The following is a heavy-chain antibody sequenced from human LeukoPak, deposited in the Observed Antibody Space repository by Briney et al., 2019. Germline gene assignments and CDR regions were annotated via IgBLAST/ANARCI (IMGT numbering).Heavy chain of an antibody. Sequence: PSETLSLTCTVSGGSISSYYWSWIRQPPGKGLEWIGYIYYSGSTNYNPSLKSRVTISVDTSKNQFSLKLSSVTAADTAVYYCARVYCSSTSCWNADWFDPWGQGTLVTVSS. CDR1: GGSISSYY. J-gene: IGHJ5*02. D-gene: IGHD2-2*01. CDR2: IYYSGST. CDR3: ARVYCSSTSCWNADWFDP. V-gene: IGHV4-59*01.